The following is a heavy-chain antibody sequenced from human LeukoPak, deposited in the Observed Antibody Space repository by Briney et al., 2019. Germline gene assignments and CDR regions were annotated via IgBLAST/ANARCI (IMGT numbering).Heavy chain of an antibody. J-gene: IGHJ5*02. CDR2: IYSSGST. D-gene: IGHD3-22*01. CDR3: ARDRYDSVYNWFDP. V-gene: IGHV4-4*07. Sequence: SETLSLTCTVSGGSISSYYWSWIRQPPGKGLKWIGRIYSSGSTNYNSSLKSRVTMSVDTSKNQFSLKLSSVAAADTAVYYCARDRYDSVYNWFDPWGQGTLVTVSS. CDR1: GGSISSYY.